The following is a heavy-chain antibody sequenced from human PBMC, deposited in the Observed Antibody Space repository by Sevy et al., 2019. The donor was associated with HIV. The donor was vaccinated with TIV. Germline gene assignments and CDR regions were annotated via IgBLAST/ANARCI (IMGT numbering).Heavy chain of an antibody. CDR3: ARSYSTNNWFDP. D-gene: IGHD4-4*01. CDR2: IPDTGSYT. V-gene: IGHV3-11*06. J-gene: IGHJ5*02. Sequence: GGSLRLSCAVSGFTLNDYYMSWIRQAPGKGLEWVAYIPDTGSYTSYADSVKGRFIISRDNARKSLILEMNNLRAEDTAMYYCARSYSTNNWFDPWGQGTLVTVSS. CDR1: GFTLNDYY.